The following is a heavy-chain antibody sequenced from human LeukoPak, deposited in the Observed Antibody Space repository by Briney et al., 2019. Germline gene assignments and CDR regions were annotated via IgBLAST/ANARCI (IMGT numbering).Heavy chain of an antibody. CDR3: AINYYDTTGYFYADYFDY. J-gene: IGHJ4*02. CDR2: FNHSGRT. D-gene: IGHD3-22*01. Sequence: SETLSLTCAVYGGSFSGYYWTWIRQPPGKGLEWIGEFNHSGRTNYNPSLKSRVTISADTSKNQFSLKLSSVTAAATAVYYCAINYYDTTGYFYADYFDYWGQGTLVTVSS. V-gene: IGHV4-34*01. CDR1: GGSFSGYY.